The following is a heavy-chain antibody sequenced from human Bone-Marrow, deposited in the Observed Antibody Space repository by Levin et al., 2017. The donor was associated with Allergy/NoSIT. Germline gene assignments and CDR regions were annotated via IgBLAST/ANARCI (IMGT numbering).Heavy chain of an antibody. CDR2: IKSKTDGGTT. J-gene: IGHJ4*02. Sequence: GESLKISCAASGFTFSNAWMNWVRQAPGKGLEWVGRIKSKTDGGTTDYAAPVKGRFTISRDDSKNTLYLQMNSLKTEDTAVYYCTTGLGDYDYVWGSDPLTDYWGQGTLVTVSS. CDR1: GFTFSNAW. D-gene: IGHD3-16*02. CDR3: TTGLGDYDYVWGSDPLTDY. V-gene: IGHV3-15*07.